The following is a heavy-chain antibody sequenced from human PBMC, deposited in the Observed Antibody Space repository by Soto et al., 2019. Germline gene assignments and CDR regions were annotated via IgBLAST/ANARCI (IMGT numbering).Heavy chain of an antibody. CDR3: ARGESITGTDFDY. Sequence: QVQLVQSGAEVKKPGSSVKVSCKASGGTFSSYAISWVRQAPGQGLEWMGGIIRIFGTANYAQKFQGRVTIKAEKYTSTAYVELSSLRSEDTAVYYCARGESITGTDFDYWGQGTLVTVSS. D-gene: IGHD1-20*01. CDR2: IIRIFGTA. J-gene: IGHJ4*02. V-gene: IGHV1-69*06. CDR1: GGTFSSYA.